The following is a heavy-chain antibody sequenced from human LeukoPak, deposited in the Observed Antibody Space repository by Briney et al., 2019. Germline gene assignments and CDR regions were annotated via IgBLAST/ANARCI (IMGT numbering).Heavy chain of an antibody. CDR2: ISGSGGST. CDR1: GFTFSSYA. Sequence: GGSLRLSCAASGFTFSSYAMSWVRQAPGKGLEWVSAISGSGGSTYYADSVKGRFTISRGNSKNTLYLQMNSLRAEDTAVYYCASADYDYVWGSYRPGNWGQGTLVTVSS. V-gene: IGHV3-23*01. CDR3: ASADYDYVWGSYRPGN. D-gene: IGHD3-16*02. J-gene: IGHJ4*02.